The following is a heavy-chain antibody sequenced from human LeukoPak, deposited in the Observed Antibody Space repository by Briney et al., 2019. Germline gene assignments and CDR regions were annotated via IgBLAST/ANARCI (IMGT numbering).Heavy chain of an antibody. CDR1: GFTFNDCC. V-gene: IGHV3-7*01. D-gene: IGHD3-3*01. J-gene: IGHJ4*02. Sequence: GGSLRLSCTASGFTFNDCCMTWVRQAPGKGLECVANIKQDGSEKYYIDSVKGRFTISRDNAKKSLYLQMNSLRAEDTAVYYCASQSSGGFFEDYWDQGTLVTVSS. CDR3: ASQSSGGFFEDY. CDR2: IKQDGSEK.